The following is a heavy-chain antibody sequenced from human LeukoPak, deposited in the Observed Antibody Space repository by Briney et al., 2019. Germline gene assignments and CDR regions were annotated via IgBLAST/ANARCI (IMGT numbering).Heavy chain of an antibody. J-gene: IGHJ6*03. V-gene: IGHV4-61*02. CDR3: ARAAVAVHYYYYYYMDV. Sequence: SETLSLTRTVSGGSISSGSYYWSWIRQPAGKGLEWIGRIYTSGSTNYNPSLKSRVTISVDTSKNQFSLKLSFVTAADTAVYYCARAAVAVHYYYYYYMDVWGKGTTVTVSS. D-gene: IGHD6-19*01. CDR2: IYTSGST. CDR1: GGSISSGSYY.